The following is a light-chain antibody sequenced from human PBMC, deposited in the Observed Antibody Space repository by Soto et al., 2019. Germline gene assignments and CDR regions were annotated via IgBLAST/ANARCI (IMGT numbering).Light chain of an antibody. V-gene: IGKV3-15*01. CDR3: QQYNNWPPLT. Sequence: EIVMTQSPATLSVSPGERATLSCRASQSVSSNLAWYQQKPGQAPRLLIYGASTRATGIPARFSGSGSGIEFTLTISNLQSEDFAVYYCQQYNNWPPLTFGGGTKVEIK. CDR1: QSVSSN. CDR2: GAS. J-gene: IGKJ4*01.